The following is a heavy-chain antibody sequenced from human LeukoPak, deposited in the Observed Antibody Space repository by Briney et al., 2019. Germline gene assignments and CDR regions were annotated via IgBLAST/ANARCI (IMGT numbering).Heavy chain of an antibody. D-gene: IGHD3-10*01. Sequence: GASVKVSCKASGYTFTSYGISWVRQAPGQGLEWMGWISAYNGNTNYAQKLQGRVTMTTDTSTSTAYMELRSLRSDDTAVYYCARDLILGGLSGGFDPWGQGTLVTVSS. CDR2: ISAYNGNT. CDR1: GYTFTSYG. CDR3: ARDLILGGLSGGFDP. J-gene: IGHJ5*02. V-gene: IGHV1-18*01.